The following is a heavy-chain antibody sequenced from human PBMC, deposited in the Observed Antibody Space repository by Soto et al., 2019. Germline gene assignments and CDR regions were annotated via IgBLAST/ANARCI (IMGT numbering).Heavy chain of an antibody. J-gene: IGHJ4*02. D-gene: IGHD3-22*01. V-gene: IGHV4-61*01. Sequence: SETLSLTCTVSGDSVSSGSYYWSWIRQPPGKGLERIGYIYNSGSTKYNPSLKTRVTISVDTSKTQLSLKLSSVTAADTAVYYCARVSYHDDSSSYYFFDYWGQGTPVTVSS. CDR3: ARVSYHDDSSSYYFFDY. CDR1: GDSVSSGSYY. CDR2: IYNSGST.